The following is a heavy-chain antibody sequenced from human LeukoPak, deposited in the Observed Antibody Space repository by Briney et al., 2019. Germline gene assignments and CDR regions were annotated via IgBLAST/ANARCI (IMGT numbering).Heavy chain of an antibody. V-gene: IGHV3-23*01. J-gene: IGHJ6*03. D-gene: IGHD3-3*01. CDR3: AKGSRRVLRFLEWLFTYYMDV. CDR1: GFTFSSYG. Sequence: GGSLRLSCAASGFTFSSYGMSWVRQAPGKGLEWVSAISGSGGSTYYADSVKGRFAISRDNSKNTLYLQMNSLRAEDTAVYYCAKGSRRVLRFLEWLFTYYMDVWGKGTTVTVSS. CDR2: ISGSGGST.